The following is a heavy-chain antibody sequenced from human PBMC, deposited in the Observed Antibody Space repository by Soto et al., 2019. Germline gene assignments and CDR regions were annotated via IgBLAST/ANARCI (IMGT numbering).Heavy chain of an antibody. CDR2: IIPILGIA. Sequence: QVQLVQSGAEVKKPGSSVKVSCKASGGTFSSYTISWVRQAPGQGLEWMGRIIPILGIANYAQKFQGRVTXXAXKVXSTAYMELSSLRSEDTAVYYCAREGAYCSGGSCFIGGQGTLVTVSS. J-gene: IGHJ4*02. D-gene: IGHD2-15*01. CDR3: AREGAYCSGGSCFI. V-gene: IGHV1-69*08. CDR1: GGTFSSYT.